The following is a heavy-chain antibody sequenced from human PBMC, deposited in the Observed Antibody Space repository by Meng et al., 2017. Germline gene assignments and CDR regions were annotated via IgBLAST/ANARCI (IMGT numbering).Heavy chain of an antibody. CDR1: GFTFSSYA. CDR3: ARKGSGSYYDPKQPDAFDI. D-gene: IGHD3-10*01. V-gene: IGHV3-30*04. Sequence: GESLKISCAASGFTFSSYAMHWVRQAPGKGLEWVAVISYDGSNKYYADSVKGRFTISRDNSKNTLYLQMNSLRAEDTAVYYCARKGSGSYYDPKQPDAFDIWGQGTMVTVS. CDR2: ISYDGSNK. J-gene: IGHJ3*02.